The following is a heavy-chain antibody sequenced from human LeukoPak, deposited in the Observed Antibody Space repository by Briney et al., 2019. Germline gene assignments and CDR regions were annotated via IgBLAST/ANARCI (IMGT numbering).Heavy chain of an antibody. J-gene: IGHJ4*02. D-gene: IGHD6-13*01. CDR2: INPSDGST. CDR3: ARRGPSKSSSSDY. CDR1: GHTFTSYY. V-gene: IGHV1-46*01. Sequence: GASVKVSCKASGHTFTSYYIHWVRQAPGQGLEWMGIINPSDGSTRYAQIFQGRVTMTRDTSTSTVYMELSSLRSEDTAVYYCARRGPSKSSSSDYWGQGTLVTVSS.